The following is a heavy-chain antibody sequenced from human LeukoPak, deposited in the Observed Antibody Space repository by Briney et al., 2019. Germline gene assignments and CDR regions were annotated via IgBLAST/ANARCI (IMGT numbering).Heavy chain of an antibody. J-gene: IGHJ6*03. Sequence: PGGSLRLSCAASGFTFKTYVMSWVRQAPGKGLEWVSAISGSSSTIYYADSVKGRFTISRDNAKNSLFLQMNSLRAEDTAVYYCARDLLGYNYYYMDVWGKGTTVTVSS. V-gene: IGHV3-21*01. CDR3: ARDLLGYNYYYMDV. CDR2: ISGSSSTI. D-gene: IGHD3-16*02. CDR1: GFTFKTYV.